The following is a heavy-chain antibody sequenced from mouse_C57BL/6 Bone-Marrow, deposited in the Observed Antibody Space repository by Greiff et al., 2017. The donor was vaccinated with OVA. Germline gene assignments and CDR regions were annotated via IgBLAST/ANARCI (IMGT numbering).Heavy chain of an antibody. CDR3: ARIELGGFDY. D-gene: IGHD4-1*01. J-gene: IGHJ2*01. V-gene: IGHV8-8*01. Sequence: QVTLKESGPGILQPSPTLSLTCSSSGFSLSTFGMGVGWLRQPSGKGLEWLAHIWWDDAKYYNPALKSRPSISQDTSKYQVFLKVANVDTAEAATDYCARIELGGFDYWGQGTTLTVSS. CDR2: IWWDDAK. CDR1: GFSLSTFGMG.